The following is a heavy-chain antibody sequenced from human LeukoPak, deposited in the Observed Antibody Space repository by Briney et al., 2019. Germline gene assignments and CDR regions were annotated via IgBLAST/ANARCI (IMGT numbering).Heavy chain of an antibody. Sequence: PGGSLRLSCAASGFTFSDYYMSWIRQAPGKGLEWVSYISSSSSYTNYADSAKGRFTISRDNAKNSLYLQMNSLRAEDTAVYYCARALLEQLVNWFDPWGQGTLVTVSS. CDR3: ARALLEQLVNWFDP. V-gene: IGHV3-11*06. CDR1: GFTFSDYY. CDR2: ISSSSSYT. D-gene: IGHD6-13*01. J-gene: IGHJ5*02.